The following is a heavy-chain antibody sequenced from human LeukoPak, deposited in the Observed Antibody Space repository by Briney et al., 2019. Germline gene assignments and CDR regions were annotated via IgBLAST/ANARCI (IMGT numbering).Heavy chain of an antibody. J-gene: IGHJ3*02. V-gene: IGHV1-18*01. CDR3: ARERSGYDSDAFDI. CDR1: GYTFTSYG. CDR2: ISAYNGNT. D-gene: IGHD5-12*01. Sequence: ASVKVSCKASGYTFTSYGISWVRQAPGQGLEWMGWISAYNGNTNYAQKLQGRVTMTTDTSTSTAYMELRSLRSDDTAVYYCARERSGYDSDAFDIWGQGTMVTVSS.